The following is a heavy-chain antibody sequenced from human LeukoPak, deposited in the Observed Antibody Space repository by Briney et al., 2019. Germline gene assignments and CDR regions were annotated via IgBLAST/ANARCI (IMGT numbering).Heavy chain of an antibody. CDR1: GYTFTSYY. V-gene: IGHV1-46*01. CDR3: ARSLVGATLDVGH. D-gene: IGHD1-26*01. J-gene: IGHJ4*02. CDR2: INPSGGST. Sequence: ASVKVSCKASGYTFTSYYMYWVRQAPGQGLEWMGIINPSGGSTSYAQKFQGRVTMTRDTSTSTVYMELSSLRSEDTAVYYCARSLVGATLDVGHWGQGTLVTVSS.